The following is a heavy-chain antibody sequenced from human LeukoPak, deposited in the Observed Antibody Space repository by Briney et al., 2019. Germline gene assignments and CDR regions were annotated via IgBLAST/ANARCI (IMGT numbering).Heavy chain of an antibody. V-gene: IGHV4-59*01. CDR1: GGSISSYY. CDR3: ARGYCSGGSCYVWWFDP. CDR2: IYYSGST. J-gene: IGHJ5*02. Sequence: KTSETLSLTCTVSGGSISSYYWSWIRQPPGKGLEWIGYIYYSGSTNYNPSLKSRVTISVDTSKNQFSLKLSSVTAADTAVYYCARGYCSGGSCYVWWFDPWGQGTLVTVSS. D-gene: IGHD2-15*01.